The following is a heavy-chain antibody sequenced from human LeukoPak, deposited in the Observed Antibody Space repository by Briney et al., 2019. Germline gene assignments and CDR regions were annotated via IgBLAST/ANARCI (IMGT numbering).Heavy chain of an antibody. J-gene: IGHJ6*02. Sequence: ASVKVSCKASGYTFTSYGISWVRQAPGQGLEWMGWISAYNGNTNYAQKLQGRVTMTTDTSTSTAYMELRSLRSDDTAVYYCARDKGDHYDSSGYLYYGMDVWGQGTTVTVSS. CDR2: ISAYNGNT. CDR1: GYTFTSYG. CDR3: ARDKGDHYDSSGYLYYGMDV. V-gene: IGHV1-18*01. D-gene: IGHD3-22*01.